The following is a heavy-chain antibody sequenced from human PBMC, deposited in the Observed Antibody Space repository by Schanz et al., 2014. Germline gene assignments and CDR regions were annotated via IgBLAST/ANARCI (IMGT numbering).Heavy chain of an antibody. CDR3: ARDFHGYGPHLDY. CDR2: IWYDGSNK. J-gene: IGHJ4*02. V-gene: IGHV3-33*01. Sequence: QVQLVESGGGVVQPGRSLRLSCAASGFTFSSYGMHWVRQAPGKGLEWVAVIWYDGSNKYYADSVKGRFTVSRDNSKNTLYLQLNSLRAEDTAVYCCARDFHGYGPHLDYWGQGSLVTVSS. D-gene: IGHD5-12*01. CDR1: GFTFSSYG.